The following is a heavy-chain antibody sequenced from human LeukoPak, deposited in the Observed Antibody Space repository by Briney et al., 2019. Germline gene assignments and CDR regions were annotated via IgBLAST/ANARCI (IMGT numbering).Heavy chain of an antibody. D-gene: IGHD2-21*02. J-gene: IGHJ4*02. V-gene: IGHV3-23*01. CDR1: GFTFSSYT. CDR2: ISGSSGST. Sequence: PGGSLRLSCAASGFTFSSYTMSWVRQAPGKGLEWVSAISGSSGSTYYADSVKGRFTISRDNPKNPLYLQMNSLRAEGTSVYYWARDWRIVLVTAILQDYWRQGTLDPVPS. CDR3: ARDWRIVLVTAILQDY.